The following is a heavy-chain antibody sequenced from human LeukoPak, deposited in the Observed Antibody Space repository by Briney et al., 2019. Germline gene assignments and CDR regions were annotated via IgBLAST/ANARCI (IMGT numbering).Heavy chain of an antibody. J-gene: IGHJ6*02. CDR3: GRHKTNYYDSSGPYLSPDSYGMDV. CDR1: GYXFTNYW. Sequence: GESLKISCNGSGYXFTNYWVGWARQMPGKGLEWMGIIYPGDSDTRYRQSFEGQVTISADKSISTAYLQWSSLKASDTAMYYCGRHKTNYYDSSGPYLSPDSYGMDVWGQGTTVTVSS. V-gene: IGHV5-51*01. CDR2: IYPGDSDT. D-gene: IGHD3-22*01.